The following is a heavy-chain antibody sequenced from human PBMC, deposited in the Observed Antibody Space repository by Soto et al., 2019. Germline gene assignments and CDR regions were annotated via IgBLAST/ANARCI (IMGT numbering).Heavy chain of an antibody. CDR1: GFTFSDHY. V-gene: IGHV3-11*06. J-gene: IGHJ4*02. D-gene: IGHD1-1*01. CDR3: VRSGDNYNLLDY. CDR2: SSNSGSFT. Sequence: PGGSLRLSCAGSGFTFSDHYMSWIRQAPGKGLEWIGYSSNSGSFTRYADSVKGRFSISRDNAKNSLYLQINSLRGDDTAVYYCVRSGDNYNLLDYWGQGTPVTVSS.